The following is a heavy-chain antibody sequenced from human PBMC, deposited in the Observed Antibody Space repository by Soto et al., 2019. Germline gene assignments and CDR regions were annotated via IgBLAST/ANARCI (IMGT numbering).Heavy chain of an antibody. CDR1: GFTFSSYA. CDR2: ISGSGGST. D-gene: IGHD3-9*01. Sequence: GGSLRLSCAASGFTFSSYAMSWVRQAPGKGLEWVSAISGSGGSTYYADSVKGRFTISRDNSKNTLYLQMNSLRAEDTAIYYCAKDALRYFDWLLADFDYWGQGTLVTVSS. CDR3: AKDALRYFDWLLADFDY. V-gene: IGHV3-23*01. J-gene: IGHJ4*02.